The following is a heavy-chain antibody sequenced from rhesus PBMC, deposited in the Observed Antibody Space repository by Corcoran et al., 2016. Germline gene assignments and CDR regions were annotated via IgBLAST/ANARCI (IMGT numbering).Heavy chain of an antibody. V-gene: IGHV4-80*01. CDR2: ISGNSGST. CDR3: AMEWLN. CDR1: GGSIPSYW. J-gene: IGHJ4*01. D-gene: IGHD2-33*01. Sequence: QVQLQESGPGLVKPSETLSLTCAASGGSIPSYWWTWSRQPPGKGLEWIGEISGNSGSTYYNPSLKSRVTISKDASKKRFSLQLSSVTAADTAVYYCAMEWLNWGQGVLVTVSS.